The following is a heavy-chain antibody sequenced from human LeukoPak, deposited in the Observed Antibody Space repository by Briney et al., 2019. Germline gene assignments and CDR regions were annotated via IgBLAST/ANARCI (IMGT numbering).Heavy chain of an antibody. D-gene: IGHD1-26*01. CDR2: IYPGDSDT. Sequence: GESLKISCKASGYSFTSHWIGWVRQMPGKGLEWMGIIYPGDSDTRYSPSFQGQVTISADKSISTAYLQWSSLKASDTAMYYCASLPEYSGSYEYYFDYWGQGTLVTVSS. CDR1: GYSFTSHW. J-gene: IGHJ4*02. CDR3: ASLPEYSGSYEYYFDY. V-gene: IGHV5-51*01.